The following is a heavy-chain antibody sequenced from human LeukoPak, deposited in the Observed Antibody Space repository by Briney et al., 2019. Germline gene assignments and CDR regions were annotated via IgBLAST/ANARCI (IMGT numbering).Heavy chain of an antibody. CDR3: ARGQRRSGSFHFDY. V-gene: IGHV4-39*07. J-gene: IGHJ4*02. Sequence: PSETLSLTCTVSGGSISSSSYYWGWIRQPPGKGLEWIGSIYYSGSTYYNPSLKSRVTISVDTSKNQFSLKLSSVTAADTAVYYCARGQRRSGSFHFDYWGQGTLVTVSS. CDR1: GGSISSSSYY. CDR2: IYYSGST. D-gene: IGHD1-26*01.